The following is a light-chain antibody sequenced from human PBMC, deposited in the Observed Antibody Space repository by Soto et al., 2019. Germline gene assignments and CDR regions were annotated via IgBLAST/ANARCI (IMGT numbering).Light chain of an antibody. V-gene: IGKV3D-15*01. CDR3: QHLINYPIT. J-gene: IGKJ5*01. CDR2: GAS. Sequence: EIVMTQSPATLSMSPGERAALSVGASQSVRSNLAWYHQKPGQAPRLLIYGASTRATGIPARFSGSGSGTEFTLTISSLQPEDFATYYCQHLINYPITFGQGTRLEIK. CDR1: QSVRSN.